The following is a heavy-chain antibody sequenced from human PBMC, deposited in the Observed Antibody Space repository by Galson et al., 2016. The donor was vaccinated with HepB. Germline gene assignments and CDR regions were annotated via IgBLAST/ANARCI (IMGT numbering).Heavy chain of an antibody. Sequence: SLRLSCAASGFTFNTYAMRWVRQAPGKGLEWVSTLSASGGATYYSDSVKGRFTISRDNAKNALYLQMNSLRAEDTAVYYCARTIVAVPGANDYFDYWGQGTLVTVSS. CDR1: GFTFNTYA. CDR3: ARTIVAVPGANDYFDY. V-gene: IGHV3-23*01. J-gene: IGHJ4*02. CDR2: LSASGGAT. D-gene: IGHD2-2*01.